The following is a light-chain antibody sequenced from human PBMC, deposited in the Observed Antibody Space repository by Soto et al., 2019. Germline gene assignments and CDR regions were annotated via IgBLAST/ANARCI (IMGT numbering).Light chain of an antibody. CDR3: KQVKSYPLT. CDR2: ATS. V-gene: IGKV1-9*01. Sequence: DIQLTQSPSFLSASVGDRVTITCRASQDISNYLAWYQQKPGKAPKFLIYATSTLQSGVPSRFSGSGSGTEFTLTIISLQPEDFATFYCKQVKSYPLTFGGWTKVEIK. CDR1: QDISNY. J-gene: IGKJ4*01.